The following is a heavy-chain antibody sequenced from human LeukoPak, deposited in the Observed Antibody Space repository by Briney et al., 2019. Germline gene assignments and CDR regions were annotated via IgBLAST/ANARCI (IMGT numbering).Heavy chain of an antibody. Sequence: SVKVSCKASGYTFTGYYMHWVRQAPGQGLERMGGIIPIFGTANYAQKFQGRVTITADESTSTAYMELSSLRSEDTAVYYCARGLSSHSSSWYGFWFDPWGQGTLVTVSS. J-gene: IGHJ5*02. CDR1: GYTFTGYY. CDR2: IIPIFGTA. V-gene: IGHV1-69*13. CDR3: ARGLSSHSSSWYGFWFDP. D-gene: IGHD6-13*01.